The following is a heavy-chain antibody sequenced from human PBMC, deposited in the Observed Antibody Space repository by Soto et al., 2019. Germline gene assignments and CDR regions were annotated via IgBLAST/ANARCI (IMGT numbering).Heavy chain of an antibody. J-gene: IGHJ4*02. CDR1: GFTFSSYG. D-gene: IGHD2-15*01. CDR2: ISYDGSNK. Sequence: GGSLRLSCAASGFTFSSYGMHWVRQAPGKGLEWVAVISYDGSNKYYADSVKGRFTISRDNSKNTLYLQMNSLRAEDTAVYYCAKDLRYCSGGSCYSVLPDYWGQGTLVTVSS. CDR3: AKDLRYCSGGSCYSVLPDY. V-gene: IGHV3-30*18.